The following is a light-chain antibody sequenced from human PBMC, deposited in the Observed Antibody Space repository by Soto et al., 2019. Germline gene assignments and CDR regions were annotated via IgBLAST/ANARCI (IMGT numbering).Light chain of an antibody. CDR1: QSVSSY. Sequence: EIVLTQSPATLSLSPGERATLSCRASQSVSSYLAWYQQKPGQAPRLLIYDASNRATGIPARFSGSGSGPDFTLTISSLEPEDVAVYYCEQRSNWPSFGQGTRLEIK. V-gene: IGKV3-11*01. J-gene: IGKJ5*01. CDR3: EQRSNWPS. CDR2: DAS.